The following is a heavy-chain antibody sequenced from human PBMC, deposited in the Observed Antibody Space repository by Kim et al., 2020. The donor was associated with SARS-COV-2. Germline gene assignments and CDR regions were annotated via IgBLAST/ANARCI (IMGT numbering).Heavy chain of an antibody. J-gene: IGHJ4*02. CDR2: ISGGGEST. D-gene: IGHD3-16*01. CDR3: AKERRNLGFDY. Sequence: GGSLTLSCAASGFTFSSYAMDWVRQPPGKGLEWVSAISGGGESTYYTDSVRGRFTISRDNSKNTLFLQMNSLRAEDTAVYYCAKERRNLGFDYWGQGSLVAVSS. CDR1: GFTFSSYA. V-gene: IGHV3-23*01.